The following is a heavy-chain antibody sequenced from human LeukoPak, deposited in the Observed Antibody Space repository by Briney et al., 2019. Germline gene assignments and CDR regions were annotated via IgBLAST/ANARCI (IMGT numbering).Heavy chain of an antibody. J-gene: IGHJ4*02. CDR3: ASHGDSSGPLGYFDY. CDR2: IHYSGST. V-gene: IGHV4-59*08. CDR1: GGSISGFY. Sequence: SETLSLTCTVSGGSISGFYWSWIRQPPGKRLEWIGYIHYSGSTTCNPSFKSRVTISVDTSKNQFSLKLSSVTAADTAVYYCASHGDSSGPLGYFDYWGQGTLVTVSS. D-gene: IGHD3-22*01.